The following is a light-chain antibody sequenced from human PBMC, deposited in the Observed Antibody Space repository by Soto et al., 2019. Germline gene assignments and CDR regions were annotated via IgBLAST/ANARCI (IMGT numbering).Light chain of an antibody. V-gene: IGKV1-39*01. J-gene: IGKJ4*01. CDR2: DAS. CDR3: QHYYNTPPT. CDR1: RSMSSY. Sequence: DIQMTQSPSSLSVSVGDRVTITCRASRSMSSYLNWYQQKPGKAPNLLIYDASTLHSGVPSRFSGGGSGTDFTLTISSLQAEDVAVYYCQHYYNTPPTFGGGTKVDIK.